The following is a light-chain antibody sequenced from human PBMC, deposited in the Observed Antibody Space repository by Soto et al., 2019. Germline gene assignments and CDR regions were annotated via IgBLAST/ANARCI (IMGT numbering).Light chain of an antibody. Sequence: EIVMTQSPATLSVSPGERATLSCRASQSVSSNLAWYQQKPGQAPRVLIYGASARATGIPARFSGSGSGTEFTLTISSLQSEDFAVYYCQQYKNLPRTFGQGTKLEIK. J-gene: IGKJ2*01. V-gene: IGKV3-15*01. CDR2: GAS. CDR3: QQYKNLPRT. CDR1: QSVSSN.